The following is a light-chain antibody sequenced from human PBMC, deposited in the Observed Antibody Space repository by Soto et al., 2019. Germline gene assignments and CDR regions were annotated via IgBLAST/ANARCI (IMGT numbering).Light chain of an antibody. Sequence: QAVVTQEPSFSVSPGGTVTLTCGLSSGSVSTSYYPSWYQQTPVQAPRTLIYSTNTRSSGVPDRFSGSILGNKAALTITGAQEDDESDYYCVLYMGSGIWVFGGGTKLTVL. J-gene: IGLJ3*02. V-gene: IGLV8-61*01. CDR2: STN. CDR1: SGSVSTSYY. CDR3: VLYMGSGIWV.